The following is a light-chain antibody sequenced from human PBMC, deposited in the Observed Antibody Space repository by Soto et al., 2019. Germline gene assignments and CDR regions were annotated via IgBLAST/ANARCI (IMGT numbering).Light chain of an antibody. J-gene: IGKJ1*01. CDR1: QTISHW. V-gene: IGKV1-5*01. CDR2: DAS. Sequence: DIRLTQSPSTLSASVGDRDTITCRASQTISHWLAWYQQKPGKAPKLLIFDASSLENGVPSRFSGSGSGTEFTLTITGLQPDDFATYYCQQYNTFWTFGHGTKADIK. CDR3: QQYNTFWT.